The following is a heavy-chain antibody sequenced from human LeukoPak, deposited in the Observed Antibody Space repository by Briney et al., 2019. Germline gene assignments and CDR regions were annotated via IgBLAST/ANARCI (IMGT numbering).Heavy chain of an antibody. V-gene: IGHV4-4*07. CDR3: ARDQSITMVRGVIITLDGMDV. CDR2: IYTSGST. Sequence: SETLSLTCTVSGGSISSYYWSWIRQPAGKGLEWIGRIYTSGSTNYNPSLKSRVTMSVDTSKNQFSLKLSSVTAADTAVYYCARDQSITMVRGVIITLDGMDVWGHGTTVTVSS. D-gene: IGHD3-10*01. J-gene: IGHJ6*02. CDR1: GGSISSYY.